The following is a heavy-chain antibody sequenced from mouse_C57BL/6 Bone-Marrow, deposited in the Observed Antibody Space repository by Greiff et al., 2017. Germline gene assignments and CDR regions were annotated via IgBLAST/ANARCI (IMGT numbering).Heavy chain of an antibody. CDR1: GFTFSDYY. CDR3: ARRGSNYFYYYAMDY. Sequence: EVILVESGGGLVQPGGSLKLSCAASGFTFSDYYMYWVRQTPEKRLEWVAYISNGGGSTYYPDTVKGRFTISRDNAKNTLYLQMSRLKSEDTAMYYCARRGSNYFYYYAMDYWGQGTSVTASS. V-gene: IGHV5-12*01. CDR2: ISNGGGST. J-gene: IGHJ4*01. D-gene: IGHD2-5*01.